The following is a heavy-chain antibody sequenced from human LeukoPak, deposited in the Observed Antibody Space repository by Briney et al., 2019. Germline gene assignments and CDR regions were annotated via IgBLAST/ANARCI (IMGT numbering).Heavy chain of an antibody. Sequence: ASVKVSCKASGYTFTSYGISWVRQALGQGLEWMGWISAYNGNTNYAQKLQGRVTMTTDTSTSTAYMELRSLRSDDTAVYYCARVDTAMVMAFPDYWGQGTLVTVSS. CDR2: ISAYNGNT. CDR1: GYTFTSYG. V-gene: IGHV1-18*01. D-gene: IGHD5-18*01. CDR3: ARVDTAMVMAFPDY. J-gene: IGHJ4*02.